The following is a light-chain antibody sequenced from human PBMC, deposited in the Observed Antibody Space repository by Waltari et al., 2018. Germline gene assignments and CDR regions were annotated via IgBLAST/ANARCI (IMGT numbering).Light chain of an antibody. J-gene: IGKJ3*01. CDR3: QQRSSWPLT. CDR2: DAS. CDR1: QSVNNY. Sequence: EIVLTQSPATLSLSPGEGATLSCRTSQSVNNYLAWYQQRPGQAPRLFIYDASIRATGIPARFSGSGSGTDFTLTISTLEQDDFAVYYCQQRSSWPLTFGPGTTVEIK. V-gene: IGKV3-11*01.